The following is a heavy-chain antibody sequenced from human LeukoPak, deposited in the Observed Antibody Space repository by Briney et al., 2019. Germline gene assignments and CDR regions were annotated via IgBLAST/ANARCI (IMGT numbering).Heavy chain of an antibody. CDR3: ARDDPSVDLTIFGVVPFARYYYYYMDV. D-gene: IGHD3-3*01. J-gene: IGHJ6*03. CDR2: IIPIFGTA. CDR1: GGTFSSYA. Sequence: ASVKVSCKASGGTFSSYAISWVRQAPGQGLEWKGGIIPIFGTANYAQKFQGRVTITADESTSTAYMELSSLRSEDTAVYYCARDDPSVDLTIFGVVPFARYYYYYMDVWGKGTTVTVSS. V-gene: IGHV1-69*13.